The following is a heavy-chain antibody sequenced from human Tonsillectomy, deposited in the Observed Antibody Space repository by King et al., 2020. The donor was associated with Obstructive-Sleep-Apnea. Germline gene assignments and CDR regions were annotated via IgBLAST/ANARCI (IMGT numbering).Heavy chain of an antibody. V-gene: IGHV4-39*07. Sequence: QLQESGPGLVKPSETLSLTCTVSGGSISSSSYYWGWIRQPPGQALEWIGSIYYSGSTYYNPSLKSRVTISVDTSKNQFSLKLSSVTAADTAVYYCARDFEGGDYPLDYWGQGTLVTVSS. J-gene: IGHJ4*02. D-gene: IGHD4-17*01. CDR2: IYYSGST. CDR3: ARDFEGGDYPLDY. CDR1: GGSISSSSYY.